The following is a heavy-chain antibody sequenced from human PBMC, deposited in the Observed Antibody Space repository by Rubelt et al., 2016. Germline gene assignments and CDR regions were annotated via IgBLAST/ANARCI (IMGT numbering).Heavy chain of an antibody. V-gene: IGHV3-23*04. CDR1: GFTFSSYA. J-gene: IGHJ4*02. CDR2: ISGSGGST. D-gene: IGHD3-3*01. CDR3: AYTPNLGYDFWSGYPY. Sequence: EVHLVESGGGLVKPGGSLRLSCAASGFTFSSYAMNWVRQAPGKGLEWVSGISGSGGSTYYADSVKGRFTISRDNSRNTLNLQMNSLRTEETAVYYCAYTPNLGYDFWSGYPYWGQGTLVTVSS.